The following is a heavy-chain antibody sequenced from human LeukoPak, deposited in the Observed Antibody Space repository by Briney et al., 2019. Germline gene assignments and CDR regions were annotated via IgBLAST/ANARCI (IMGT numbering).Heavy chain of an antibody. CDR1: GGTFSSYA. Sequence: SVKVSCKASGGTFSSYAISWVRQAPGQGLERMGGIIPIFGTANYAQKFQGRVTITADESTSTAYMELSSLRSEDTAVYYCASPKMATAGYYYYGMDVWGQGTTVTVSS. D-gene: IGHD5-24*01. J-gene: IGHJ6*02. CDR3: ASPKMATAGYYYYGMDV. V-gene: IGHV1-69*01. CDR2: IIPIFGTA.